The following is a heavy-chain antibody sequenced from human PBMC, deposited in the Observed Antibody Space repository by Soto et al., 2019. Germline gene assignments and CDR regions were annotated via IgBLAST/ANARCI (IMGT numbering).Heavy chain of an antibody. CDR3: VRERGQIDY. Sequence: QVQLVESGGGVVQPGRSLRLSCAASGFTFSSYGMQWVRQAPGKGLEWVAVIWHDGSNQYYADSVKGRFTISRDNSKNTLYLQLNSLRVEDTAVYYCVRERGQIDYWCQGTLVTVSS. CDR2: IWHDGSNQ. CDR1: GFTFSSYG. J-gene: IGHJ4*02. V-gene: IGHV3-33*01.